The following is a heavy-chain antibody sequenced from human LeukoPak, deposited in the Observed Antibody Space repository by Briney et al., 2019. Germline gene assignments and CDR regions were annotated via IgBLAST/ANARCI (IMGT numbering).Heavy chain of an antibody. V-gene: IGHV1-8*03. D-gene: IGHD3-22*01. CDR2: MNPNSGNT. J-gene: IGHJ4*02. CDR3: ARGRSPYYYDSSGPLAFDY. Sequence: ASVKVSCKASGYTFTSYDINWVRQAPGQGLEWMGWMNPNSGNTGYAQKFQGRVTITRNTSISTAYMELSSLRSEDTAVYYCARGRSPYYYDSSGPLAFDYWGQGTLVTVSS. CDR1: GYTFTSYD.